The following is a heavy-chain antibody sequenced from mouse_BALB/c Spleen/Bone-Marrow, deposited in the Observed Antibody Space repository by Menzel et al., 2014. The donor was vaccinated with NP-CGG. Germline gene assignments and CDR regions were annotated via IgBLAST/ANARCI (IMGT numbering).Heavy chain of an antibody. D-gene: IGHD2-1*01. CDR3: TRWYYGNYFDY. CDR1: GYTFTSYY. CDR2: ISPSNGGT. V-gene: IGHV1S81*02. J-gene: IGHJ2*01. Sequence: VQLVESGAELVKPGASVKLSCKASGYTFTSYYMYWVKQRPGQGLEWIREISPSNGGTNFNKKFKSKATLTVDKSSSTAYMQLSSLTSEDSAVYYCTRWYYGNYFDYWGQGTTLTVSS.